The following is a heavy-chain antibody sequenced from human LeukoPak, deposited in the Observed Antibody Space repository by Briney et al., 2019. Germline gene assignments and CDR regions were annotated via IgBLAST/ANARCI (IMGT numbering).Heavy chain of an antibody. J-gene: IGHJ3*02. D-gene: IGHD5-24*01. CDR2: IHNSGTT. CDR1: GGFVRSYS. V-gene: IGHV4-59*08. Sequence: SETLSLTCSVSGGFVRSYSWSWIRQPPGKGLEWIGYIHNSGTTNYKPSLKSRVIISVETTKNQFSLKLSSVTAADTAVYYCARHGGESLVATILHAFDIWGRGTMVTVSS. CDR3: ARHGGESLVATILHAFDI.